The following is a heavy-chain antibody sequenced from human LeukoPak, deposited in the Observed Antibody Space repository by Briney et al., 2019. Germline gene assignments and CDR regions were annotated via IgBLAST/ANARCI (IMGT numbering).Heavy chain of an antibody. V-gene: IGHV4-59*08. D-gene: IGHD6-13*01. CDR1: GGSISSYY. CDR2: IYYSGST. CDR3: ASGYSSSWPYYYYYMDV. Sequence: SETLSLTCTVSGGSISSYYWSWIRQPPEKGLEWIGYIYYSGSTNYNPSLKSRVNISIDTSKNQFSLKLSSVTATDTAVYYCASGYSSSWPYYYYYMDVWGKGTTVTVSS. J-gene: IGHJ6*03.